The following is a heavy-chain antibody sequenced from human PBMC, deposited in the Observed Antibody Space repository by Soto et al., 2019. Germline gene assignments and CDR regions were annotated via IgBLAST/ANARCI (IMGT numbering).Heavy chain of an antibody. CDR1: AGSVSNDAYY. Sequence: QVQLQESGPGLVKPSETLSLTCIVSAGSVSNDAYYWSWIRQPPGKGVECIGYIYHSGSTYYNPSLKRRVTISADASANQFSLKVSSVTAADTAVYYCARLGIGWEFPFDYCCQVTLVNVSS. CDR2: IYHSGST. V-gene: IGHV4-61*08. D-gene: IGHD1-26*01. CDR3: ARLGIGWEFPFDY. J-gene: IGHJ4*02.